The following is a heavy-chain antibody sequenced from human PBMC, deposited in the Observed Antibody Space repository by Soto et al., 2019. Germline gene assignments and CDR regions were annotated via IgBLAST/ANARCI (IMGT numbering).Heavy chain of an antibody. Sequence: QVQLVESGGGVVQPGRSLRLSCAASGFTFSHHGMHWVRPAPGKGLEWLAVIPSDGSIRYDADSVKGRFTISRDNSKNTLYLQMNSLRAEDTAVYYCAKESDYYSNAKWSFDSWGQGTLVTVSS. CDR3: AKESDYYSNAKWSFDS. D-gene: IGHD2-21*01. CDR2: IPSDGSIR. CDR1: GFTFSHHG. V-gene: IGHV3-30*18. J-gene: IGHJ4*02.